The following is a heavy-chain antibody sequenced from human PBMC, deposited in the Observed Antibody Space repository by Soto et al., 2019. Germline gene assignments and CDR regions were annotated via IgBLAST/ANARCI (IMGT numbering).Heavy chain of an antibody. CDR1: GGSINSGRYS. CDR3: ARGINYYDSSGDSWFDP. D-gene: IGHD3-22*01. J-gene: IGHJ5*02. CDR2: MYHSGTT. Sequence: QLQLQESGSGLVKPSQTLSLTCTVSGGSINSGRYSWTWIRQPPGAGLEWIGHMYHSGTTYYNPSLKGRVTMSVDTSKNQFSLKLSSVTAADTAMYYCARGINYYDSSGDSWFDPWGQGTLVTVSS. V-gene: IGHV4-30-2*01.